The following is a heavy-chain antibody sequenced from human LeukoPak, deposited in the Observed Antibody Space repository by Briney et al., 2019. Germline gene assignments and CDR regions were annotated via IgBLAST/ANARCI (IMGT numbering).Heavy chain of an antibody. CDR3: ARDPYSGSYGNYYYYFMDV. J-gene: IGHJ6*03. D-gene: IGHD1-26*01. V-gene: IGHV3-30*02. Sequence: PGGSLRLSCAASGFTFNTYGMHWVRQAPGKGLECVALIRYHGSNKYYADSVKGRFTISRDNAKNSLYLQMNSLRAEDTAVYYCARDPYSGSYGNYYYYFMDVWGKGTTVTISS. CDR1: GFTFNTYG. CDR2: IRYHGSNK.